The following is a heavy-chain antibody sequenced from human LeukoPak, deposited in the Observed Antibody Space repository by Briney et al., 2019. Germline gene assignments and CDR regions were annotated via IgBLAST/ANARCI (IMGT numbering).Heavy chain of an antibody. V-gene: IGHV4-39*01. CDR3: ARQGYNWNYFSH. Sequence: SETLSLTCTVSGGSMSSSSYHWGWIRQPPGKGLGWIGSIYYSGSTYYNPSLKSRVTISIDTSKNQFSLKLSSVTAADTAVYYCARQGYNWNYFSHWGQGTLVTVSS. CDR1: GGSMSSSSYH. J-gene: IGHJ4*02. D-gene: IGHD1-7*01. CDR2: IYYSGST.